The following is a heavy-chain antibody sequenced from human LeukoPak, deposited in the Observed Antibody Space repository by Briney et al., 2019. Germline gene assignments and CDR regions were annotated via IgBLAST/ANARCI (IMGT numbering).Heavy chain of an antibody. Sequence: GGSLRLSCAAYGFTVSSNYMSWVRQAPGKGLEWVGFIRSKSYGGTTEYAASVKGRFTISRDDSKSIAYLQMNSLKTEDTGVYYCTRHNNWSFDYWGQGTLVTVSS. D-gene: IGHD1-20*01. J-gene: IGHJ4*02. CDR2: IRSKSYGGTT. CDR3: TRHNNWSFDY. CDR1: GFTVSSNY. V-gene: IGHV3-49*04.